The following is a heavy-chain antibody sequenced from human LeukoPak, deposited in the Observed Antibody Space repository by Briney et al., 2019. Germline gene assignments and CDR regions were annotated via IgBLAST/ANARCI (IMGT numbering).Heavy chain of an antibody. V-gene: IGHV4-39*01. J-gene: IGHJ4*02. Sequence: KTSETLSLTCTVSGDSISSSSYYWGWIRQPPGKGLEWIGSFYYRGITYYNPSLKSRVTISVDTSKNQFSLKLSSVTAADTAVYYCARVSRYYDSSGYYTHFDYWGQGTLVTVSS. CDR3: ARVSRYYDSSGYYTHFDY. D-gene: IGHD3-22*01. CDR2: FYYRGIT. CDR1: GDSISSSSYY.